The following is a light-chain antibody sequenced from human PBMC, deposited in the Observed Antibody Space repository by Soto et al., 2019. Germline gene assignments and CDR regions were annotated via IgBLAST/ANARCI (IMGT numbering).Light chain of an antibody. J-gene: IGKJ1*01. CDR2: KAS. CDR3: QQYNSYSGT. V-gene: IGKV1-5*03. Sequence: DIQMTQSPSTLSASVGDRVTITCRASQSISSWLAWYQQKPGKAPKLLIYKASSVESGVPSRFSGSGSGTELTLAISSLQPDDFATYYCQQYNSYSGTFGQGTKVEIK. CDR1: QSISSW.